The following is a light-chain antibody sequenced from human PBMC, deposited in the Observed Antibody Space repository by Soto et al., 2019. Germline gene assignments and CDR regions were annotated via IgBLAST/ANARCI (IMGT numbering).Light chain of an antibody. V-gene: IGLV2-14*01. CDR1: SSVVGGYNY. Sequence: QSVLTQPASVSGSPGQSIAISCTGTSSVVGGYNYVSWYQQHPGKAPKLMVYDVSNRPSGVSNRFSGSKSGNTASLTISGLQAEDEADYYCSSYTSSSPYVFRTGTKVTVL. CDR3: SSYTSSSPYV. CDR2: DVS. J-gene: IGLJ1*01.